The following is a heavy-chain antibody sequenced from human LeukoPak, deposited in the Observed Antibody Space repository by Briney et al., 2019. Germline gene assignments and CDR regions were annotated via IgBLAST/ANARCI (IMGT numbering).Heavy chain of an antibody. CDR3: ARVVYSGYDFRGAMDV. J-gene: IGHJ6*03. V-gene: IGHV4-34*01. D-gene: IGHD5-12*01. CDR1: GGSFSGFH. CDR2: INHSGST. Sequence: SETLPLTCAVYGGSFSGFHWSWIRQSPGKGLEWIGEINHSGSTNYNPSLKSRVSISVDTSKNHFSLKLSSVTAADTAVYYCARVVYSGYDFRGAMDVWGKGTTVTVSS.